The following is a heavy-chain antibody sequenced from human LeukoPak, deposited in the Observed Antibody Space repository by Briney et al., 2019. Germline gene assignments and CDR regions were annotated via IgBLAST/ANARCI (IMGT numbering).Heavy chain of an antibody. CDR2: MNPNNGNT. J-gene: IGHJ4*02. CDR1: GYTFTSYD. CDR3: AGQILTGYYIFDY. D-gene: IGHD3-9*01. V-gene: IGHV1-8*01. Sequence: ASVKVSCKASGYTFTSYDITWVRQASGEGLEWMGWMNPNNGNTGYAQRFQGRVTLTRDTSISTAYMELSSLRSEDTAVYYCAGQILTGYYIFDYWGQGTLVTVSS.